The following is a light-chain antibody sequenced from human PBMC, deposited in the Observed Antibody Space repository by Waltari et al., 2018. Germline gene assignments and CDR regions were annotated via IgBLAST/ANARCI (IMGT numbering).Light chain of an antibody. CDR3: LQYNSSPLT. CDR2: KAS. J-gene: IGKJ4*01. CDR1: QTISSK. Sequence: DIQMTQSPSCLSASIGDTVTITCRASQTISSKLDWYQQKPGNAPKLLIYKASSLQSGVPSRFSGSGSGTDFTLTISSLQPEDFATYFCLQYNSSPLTFGGGTKVEIK. V-gene: IGKV1-5*03.